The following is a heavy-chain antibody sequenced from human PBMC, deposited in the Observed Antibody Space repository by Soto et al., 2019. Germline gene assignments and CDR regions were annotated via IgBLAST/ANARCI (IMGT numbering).Heavy chain of an antibody. CDR3: ARQGRDGHNQGYGMDV. CDR1: GDSFNTYW. Sequence: GXSLNISCKGSGDSFNTYWIAWLRQNPGKGLEWMGITHPGDSETRYSPSFEGQVTISADKSISTAYLQWSSLKASDTAMYYCARQGRDGHNQGYGMDVWGQGTTVTVS. V-gene: IGHV5-51*01. CDR2: THPGDSET. J-gene: IGHJ6*02.